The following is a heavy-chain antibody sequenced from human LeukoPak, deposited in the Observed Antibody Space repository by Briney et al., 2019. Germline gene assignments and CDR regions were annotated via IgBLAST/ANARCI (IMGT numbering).Heavy chain of an antibody. CDR1: GFTFSSYA. V-gene: IGHV3-23*01. Sequence: GGSLRLSCAASGFTFSSYAMSWIRQAPGRGLEWVSVIIGSNTNTYYAVSVKGRFTISRDNSKNTLYLQMNSLRAEDTAVYYSAKGVRWQLPLDYWGQGTLVTVYS. D-gene: IGHD4-23*01. CDR2: IIGSNTNT. CDR3: AKGVRWQLPLDY. J-gene: IGHJ4*02.